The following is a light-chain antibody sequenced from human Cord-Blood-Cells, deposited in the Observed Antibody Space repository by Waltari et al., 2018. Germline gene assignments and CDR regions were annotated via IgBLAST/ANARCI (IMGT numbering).Light chain of an antibody. CDR3: SSYTSSSTAV. V-gene: IGLV2-14*01. CDR1: SSDVGGYNY. Sequence: QSALTQPASVSGSPGQSITISCTGTSSDVGGYNYVSWYQQHPGKAPKLMIYDVSKRPSGVSNRFSGSKSGTTASLTISGLQAEDEADYYCSSYTSSSTAVFGGGTKLTVL. CDR2: DVS. J-gene: IGLJ3*02.